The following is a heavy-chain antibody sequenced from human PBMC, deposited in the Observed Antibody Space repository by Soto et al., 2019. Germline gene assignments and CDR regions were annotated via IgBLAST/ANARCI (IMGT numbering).Heavy chain of an antibody. CDR2: IWYDGSNK. CDR1: GFTFSSYG. J-gene: IGHJ5*02. CDR3: ARDGVGGWFGELAWCDP. V-gene: IGHV3-33*01. D-gene: IGHD3-10*01. Sequence: QVQLVESGGGVVQPGRSLRLSCAASGFTFSSYGMHWVRQAPGKGLEWVAVIWYDGSNKYYADSVKGRFTISRDNAKKRLYLQMNSLRAEDTAVYYCARDGVGGWFGELAWCDPWGQGTLVTVS.